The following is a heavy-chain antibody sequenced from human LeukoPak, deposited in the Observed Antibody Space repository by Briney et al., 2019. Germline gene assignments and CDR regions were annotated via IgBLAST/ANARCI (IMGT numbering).Heavy chain of an antibody. CDR3: ARWDSSGCLDY. J-gene: IGHJ4*02. V-gene: IGHV3-11*01. D-gene: IGHD3-22*01. CDR1: GLTFSDYY. CDR2: ISSSGTTI. Sequence: KPGGSLRLSCAASGLTFSDYYMSWIRQDPGKGLEWVSYISSSGTTIYYADSVKGRYTISRDNAKNSLYLQMNSLRAEDTAVYFCARWDSSGCLDYWGQGTLVTVSS.